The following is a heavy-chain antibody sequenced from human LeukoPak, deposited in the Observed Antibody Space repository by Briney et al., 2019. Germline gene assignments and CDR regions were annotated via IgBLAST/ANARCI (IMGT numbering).Heavy chain of an antibody. V-gene: IGHV1-3*01. CDR1: GYTFIDYT. J-gene: IGHJ4*02. D-gene: IGHD3-22*01. CDR3: ANPRYDSSGYYYVD. Sequence: ASVKVSCKASGYTFIDYTMHWLRQAPGQRLDWMGWINGGSGNAKYSPEFQGRVTITRDTSASTGYMELSSLRSEDTAVYYCANPRYDSSGYYYVDWGQGTLVTVSS. CDR2: INGGSGNA.